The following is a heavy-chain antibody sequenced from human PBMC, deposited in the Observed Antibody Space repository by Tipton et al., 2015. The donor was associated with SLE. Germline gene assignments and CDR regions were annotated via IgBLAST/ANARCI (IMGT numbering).Heavy chain of an antibody. V-gene: IGHV4-34*09. Sequence: TLSLTCAVYGGSFSGYYWSWIRQPPGKGLEWIGYIYYSGSTYYNPSLKSRVTISVDTSKNQFSLKLSSVTAADTAVYYCARLWVLPGDYYDRPYYFDYWGQGTLVTVSS. CDR1: GGSFSGYY. CDR2: IYYSGST. D-gene: IGHD3-22*01. J-gene: IGHJ4*02. CDR3: ARLWVLPGDYYDRPYYFDY.